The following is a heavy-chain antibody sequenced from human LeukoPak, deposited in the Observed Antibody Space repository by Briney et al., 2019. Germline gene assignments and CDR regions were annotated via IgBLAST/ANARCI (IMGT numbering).Heavy chain of an antibody. CDR2: ISYDGSNK. CDR3: ARDADGVVDY. D-gene: IGHD3-10*01. CDR1: GFTFSNYP. J-gene: IGHJ4*02. Sequence: SGGSLRLSCAASGFTFSNYPIHWVRQAPGKGLEWVALISYDGSNKYYADSVKGRFTISRDNSKNTLYLQMNSLRAEDTAVYYCARDADGVVDYWGQGALVSVSS. V-gene: IGHV3-30-3*01.